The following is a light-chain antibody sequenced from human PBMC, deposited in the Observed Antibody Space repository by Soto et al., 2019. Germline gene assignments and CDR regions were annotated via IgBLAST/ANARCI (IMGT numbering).Light chain of an antibody. CDR3: AAWDDSLRAVV. Sequence: QSVLTQSPSESATPGQRVTISCSGSGSNIGTHAVNWYQQVPGTAPTLLIFRNHQRPSGVPDRFSGSKSGTSASLAIGGPQSEDEADYYCAAWDDSLRAVVFGGGTQLTVL. V-gene: IGLV1-44*01. J-gene: IGLJ2*01. CDR1: GSNIGTHA. CDR2: RNH.